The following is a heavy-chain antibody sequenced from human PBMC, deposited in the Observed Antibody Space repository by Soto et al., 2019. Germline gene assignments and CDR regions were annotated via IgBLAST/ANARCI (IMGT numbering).Heavy chain of an antibody. CDR3: ARDRVGSSWDYYYYYYGMDV. CDR2: IWYDGSNK. D-gene: IGHD6-13*01. CDR1: GFTFSSYG. V-gene: IGHV3-33*01. Sequence: QVQLVESGGGVVQPGRSLRLSCAASGFTFSSYGMHWVRQAPGKGLEWVAVIWYDGSNKYYADSVKGRFTISRDNSKNTLYLQMNSLRAEDTAVYYCARDRVGSSWDYYYYYYGMDVWGQGTTVTVSS. J-gene: IGHJ6*02.